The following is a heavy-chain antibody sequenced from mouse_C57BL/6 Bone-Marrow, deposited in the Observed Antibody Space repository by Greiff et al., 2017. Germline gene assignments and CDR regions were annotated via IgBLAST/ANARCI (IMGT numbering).Heavy chain of an antibody. V-gene: IGHV1-42*01. J-gene: IGHJ3*01. Sequence: VQLQQSGPELVKPGASVKISCKASGYSFTGYYMNWVKQSPEKSLEWIGEINPSTGGTTYNQKFKAKATLTVDKSSSTAYMQLKSLTSEDSAVYYCARVDGYYVFAYWGQGTLVTVSA. CDR2: INPSTGGT. CDR1: GYSFTGYY. CDR3: ARVDGYYVFAY. D-gene: IGHD2-3*01.